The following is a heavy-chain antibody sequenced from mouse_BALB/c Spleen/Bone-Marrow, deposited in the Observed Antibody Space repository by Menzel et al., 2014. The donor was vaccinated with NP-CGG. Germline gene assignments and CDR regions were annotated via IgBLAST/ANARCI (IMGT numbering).Heavy chain of an antibody. CDR3: ARNLGYGYFDY. CDR2: IDPYSGGT. CDR1: GYAFTSYN. J-gene: IGHJ2*01. D-gene: IGHD3-1*01. V-gene: IGHV1S135*01. Sequence: VQLQQSGPELVKPGASVKVSCKASGYAFTSYNMYWVKQSHGKSLEWMGYIDPYSGGTSYNQKFKGKATLTVDKSPSTAYMHLNSLTSEDSAVYYCARNLGYGYFDYWGQGTTLTVSS.